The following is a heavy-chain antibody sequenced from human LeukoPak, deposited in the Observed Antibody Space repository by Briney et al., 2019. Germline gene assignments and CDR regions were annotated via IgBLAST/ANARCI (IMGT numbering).Heavy chain of an antibody. Sequence: GASVKVSCKASGYTFTSYGISWVRQAPGQGLEWMGWISAYNGNTNYAQKLQGRVTMTTDTSTSTAYMEPRSLRSEDTAVYYCARAFPSRRITIFGVATYYFDYWGQGTLVTVSS. V-gene: IGHV1-18*01. J-gene: IGHJ4*02. D-gene: IGHD3-3*01. CDR2: ISAYNGNT. CDR1: GYTFTSYG. CDR3: ARAFPSRRITIFGVATYYFDY.